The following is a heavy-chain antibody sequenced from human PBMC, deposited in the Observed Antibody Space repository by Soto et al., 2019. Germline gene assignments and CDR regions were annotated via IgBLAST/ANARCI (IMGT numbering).Heavy chain of an antibody. V-gene: IGHV4-34*01. CDR1: GGSFSGYY. Sequence: SETLSLTCAVYGGSFSGYYWSWIRQPPGKGLEWIGEINHSGSTNYNPSLKSRVTISVDTSKNQFSLKLSSVTAADTAVYYCARGQKYDFWSATPYYYYYGMDVWGQGTTVTVSS. D-gene: IGHD3-3*01. CDR2: INHSGST. CDR3: ARGQKYDFWSATPYYYYYGMDV. J-gene: IGHJ6*02.